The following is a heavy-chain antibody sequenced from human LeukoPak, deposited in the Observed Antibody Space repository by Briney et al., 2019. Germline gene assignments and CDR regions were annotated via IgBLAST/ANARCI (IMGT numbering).Heavy chain of an antibody. CDR2: MYHSGIT. D-gene: IGHD6-13*01. CDR1: VGSITTTNYY. J-gene: IGHJ5*02. V-gene: IGHV4-39*01. CDR3: ARQDYSSPEGWFDP. Sequence: SETLSLTCTVSVGSITTTNYYWAWIRQPPGRGLEWIGSMYHSGITYYNPSLKSRVTMSVDTSKDQFFLKLISVTAAGTAVYYCARQDYSSPEGWFDPWGHGTLVTVSS.